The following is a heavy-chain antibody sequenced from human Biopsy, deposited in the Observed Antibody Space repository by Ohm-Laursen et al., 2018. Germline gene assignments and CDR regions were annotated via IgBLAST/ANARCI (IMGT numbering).Heavy chain of an antibody. CDR1: GYTFTGHS. V-gene: IGHV1-2*06. Sequence: SVKVSCKASGYTFTGHSCLWVRQAPGQRLEWVGRIDPNSDDTKYAQKFQGRIAMTTDTSITTAYLEVSSLTSDDAAVYFCARASAYGVFDVWGQGTIVTVSS. D-gene: IGHD4/OR15-4a*01. CDR3: ARASAYGVFDV. CDR2: IDPNSDDT. J-gene: IGHJ3*01.